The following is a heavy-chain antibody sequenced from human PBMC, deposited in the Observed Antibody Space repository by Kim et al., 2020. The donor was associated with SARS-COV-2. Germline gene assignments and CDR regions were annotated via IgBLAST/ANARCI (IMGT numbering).Heavy chain of an antibody. Sequence: GGSLRLSCAASGFTFSSYAMSWVRQAPGKGLEWVSAISGSGGSTYYADSVKGRFTISRDNSKNTLYLQMNSLRAEDTAVYYCAKDLMYYYGSGFGPPAFGPFDPWGRGTLVTVSS. V-gene: IGHV3-23*01. CDR2: ISGSGGST. D-gene: IGHD3-10*01. CDR3: AKDLMYYYGSGFGPPAFGPFDP. CDR1: GFTFSSYA. J-gene: IGHJ5*02.